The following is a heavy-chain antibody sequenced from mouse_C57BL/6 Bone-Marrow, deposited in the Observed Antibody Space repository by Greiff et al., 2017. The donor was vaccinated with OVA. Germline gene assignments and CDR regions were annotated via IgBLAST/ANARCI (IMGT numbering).Heavy chain of an antibody. Sequence: EVKLQESGGDLVKPGGSLKLSCAASGFTFSSYGMSWVRQTPDKRLEWVATISSGGSYTYYPDSVKGRFTISRDNAKNTLYLQMSSLKSEDTAMYYCARTGTGDYWGQGTTLTVSS. V-gene: IGHV5-6*01. CDR2: ISSGGSYT. CDR1: GFTFSSYG. J-gene: IGHJ2*01. D-gene: IGHD4-1*01. CDR3: ARTGTGDY.